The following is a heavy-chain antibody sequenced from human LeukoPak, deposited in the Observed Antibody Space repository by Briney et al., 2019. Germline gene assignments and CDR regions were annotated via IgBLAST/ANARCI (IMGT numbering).Heavy chain of an antibody. J-gene: IGHJ4*02. D-gene: IGHD3-22*01. V-gene: IGHV3-13*01. Sequence: PGRSLRLSCAASGFTFSSYDMHWVRQATGKGLEWVSAIGTAGDTYYSGSVKGRFTISRENAKNSLYLQMNSLRAGDTAVYYCARGDYYDSSGYYSFDYWGQGTLVTVSS. CDR3: ARGDYYDSSGYYSFDY. CDR1: GFTFSSYD. CDR2: IGTAGDT.